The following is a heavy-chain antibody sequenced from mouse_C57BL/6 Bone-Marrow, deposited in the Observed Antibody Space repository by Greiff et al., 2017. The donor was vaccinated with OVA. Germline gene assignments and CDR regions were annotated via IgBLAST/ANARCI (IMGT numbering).Heavy chain of an antibody. CDR2: INLFNGIT. Sequence: VQLKESGPKVVNAGASVKLSCKSSGYSFSRYKMECVKQSHVKSLEWIEHINLFNGITNYNGNFKSKATLTVDISSSTAYMELSRLTSEDSEVYYCARWGITTVVAAPMDYWGQGTSVTVSS. V-gene: IGHV1-16*01. D-gene: IGHD1-1*01. CDR1: GYSFSRYK. J-gene: IGHJ4*01. CDR3: ARWGITTVVAAPMDY.